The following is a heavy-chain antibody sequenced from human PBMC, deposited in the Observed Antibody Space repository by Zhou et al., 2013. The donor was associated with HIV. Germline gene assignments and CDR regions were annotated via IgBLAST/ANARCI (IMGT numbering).Heavy chain of an antibody. Sequence: QVQLVQSGAEVKKPGSSVKVSCKASGGTFSSYAISWVRQAPGQGLEWMGGIIPIFGTANYAQKFQGRVTITTDESTSTAYMELSSLRSEDTAVYYCARDARILTMVRGAEDYYGMDVWGPRGPRVTVSS. CDR3: ARDARILTMVRGAEDYYGMDV. CDR2: IIPIFGTA. CDR1: GGTFSSYA. D-gene: IGHD3-10*01. V-gene: IGHV1-69*05. J-gene: IGHJ6*01.